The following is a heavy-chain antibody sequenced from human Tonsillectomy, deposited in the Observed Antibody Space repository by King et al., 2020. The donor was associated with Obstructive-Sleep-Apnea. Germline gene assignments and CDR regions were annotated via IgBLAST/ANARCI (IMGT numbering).Heavy chain of an antibody. J-gene: IGHJ1*01. Sequence: VQLQESGPRLVKPSETLSLRCLVSGYSISSGHYWGWVRQAPGRGLEWIGSFKYGGSTDYAPSLKTRVTIFVETSENSFSLNVTSVTAADTATYFCVRYGDYLRHWGQGTLVTVSS. CDR3: VRYGDYLRH. D-gene: IGHD4-17*01. CDR2: FKYGGST. V-gene: IGHV4-38-2*01. CDR1: GYSISSGHY.